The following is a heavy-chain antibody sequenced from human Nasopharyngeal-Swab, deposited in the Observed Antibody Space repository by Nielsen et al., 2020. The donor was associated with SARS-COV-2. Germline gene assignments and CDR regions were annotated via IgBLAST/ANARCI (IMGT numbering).Heavy chain of an antibody. CDR2: INHSGST. Sequence: WIRQPPGKGLEWIGEINHSGSTNYNPSLKSRVTISVDTSKNQFSLKLSFVPAADTAVYYCARGGPLLRYFPRNWFDPWGQGTLVTVSS. J-gene: IGHJ5*02. D-gene: IGHD3-9*01. CDR3: ARGGPLLRYFPRNWFDP. V-gene: IGHV4-34*01.